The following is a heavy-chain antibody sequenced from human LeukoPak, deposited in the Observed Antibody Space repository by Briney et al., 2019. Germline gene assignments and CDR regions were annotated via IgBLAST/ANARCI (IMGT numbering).Heavy chain of an antibody. CDR3: ARDPAPNSSGWYRCWFDP. J-gene: IGHJ5*02. CDR1: GFTFSSYG. CDR2: ISYDGSNK. D-gene: IGHD6-19*01. V-gene: IGHV3-30*03. Sequence: GGSLRLSCAASGFTFSSYGMHWVRQAPGKGLEWVAVISYDGSNKYYADSVKGRFTISRDNSKNTLYLQMNSLRAEDTAVYYCARDPAPNSSGWYRCWFDPWGQGTLVTVSS.